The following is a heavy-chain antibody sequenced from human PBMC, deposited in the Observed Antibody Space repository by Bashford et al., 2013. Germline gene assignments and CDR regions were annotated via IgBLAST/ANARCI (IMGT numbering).Heavy chain of an antibody. Sequence: SXNPCPSPALSLVAPSWLLLELDPAAPRKGLEWIGYIYYMGGTNYNPSLKSRVTISVDTSKNQFSLKLRSVTAADTAVYFCARTDGYNFGPFDIWGQGTMVTVSS. J-gene: IGHJ3*02. V-gene: IGHV4-59*01. CDR2: IYYMGGT. D-gene: IGHD5-24*01. CDR1: VAPSWLL. CDR3: ARTDGYNFGPFDI.